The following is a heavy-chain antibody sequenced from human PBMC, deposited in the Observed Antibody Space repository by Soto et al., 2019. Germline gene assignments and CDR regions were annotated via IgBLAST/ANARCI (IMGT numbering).Heavy chain of an antibody. V-gene: IGHV3-23*04. CDR1: GFTFSSYA. Sequence: VQLVESGGGVVQPGRSLRLSCAASGFTFSSYAMHWVRQAPGKGLEWVAVISGIDGSTYYADSVKGRFTISRDNYKNTVYLQMNSLRAEDTALYYCARDRETDAWYEDYWGQGTLVTVSS. CDR2: ISGIDGST. CDR3: ARDRETDAWYEDY. D-gene: IGHD6-13*01. J-gene: IGHJ4*02.